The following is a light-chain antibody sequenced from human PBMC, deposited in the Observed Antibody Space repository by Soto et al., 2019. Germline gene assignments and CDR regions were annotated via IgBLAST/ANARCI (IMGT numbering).Light chain of an antibody. J-gene: IGKJ1*01. CDR1: QSVSSSY. CDR2: GAS. CDR3: QQYGSSKTH. Sequence: EIVLTQSPSTLSLSPGERATLSCRASQSVSSSYLAWYQQKPGQAPRLLIYGASSRATGIPDRFSGSGSGTDFTLTISRLEPEDFAVYYCQQYGSSKTHFGQGTKVDIK. V-gene: IGKV3-20*01.